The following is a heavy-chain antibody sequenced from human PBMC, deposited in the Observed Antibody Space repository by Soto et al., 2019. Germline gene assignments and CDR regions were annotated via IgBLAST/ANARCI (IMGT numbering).Heavy chain of an antibody. CDR2: IYPGDSDT. CDR3: ARHGRDYDILTGYYSGGESFDWFDP. CDR1: GYSFTSYW. V-gene: IGHV5-51*01. Sequence: PGESLKISCKGSGYSFTSYWIGWVRQMPGKGLEWMGIIYPGDSDTRYSPSFQGQVTISADKSISTAYLQWSSLKASDTAMYYCARHGRDYDILTGYYSGGESFDWFDPWGQGTLVTVSS. J-gene: IGHJ5*02. D-gene: IGHD3-9*01.